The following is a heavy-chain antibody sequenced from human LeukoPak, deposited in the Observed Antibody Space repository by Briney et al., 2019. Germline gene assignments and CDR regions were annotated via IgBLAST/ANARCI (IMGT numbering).Heavy chain of an antibody. Sequence: SETLSLTCAVSGGSISSSNFYWGWIRQPPGKGLEWIGSIYYGGSTNYNPSLKSRVTISVDTSKNQISLKLSSVTAADTAVYYCAREGSPYYYFDFRGQGTTVTVSS. CDR1: GGSISSSNFY. V-gene: IGHV4-39*02. J-gene: IGHJ4*02. D-gene: IGHD1-26*01. CDR3: AREGSPYYYFDF. CDR2: IYYGGST.